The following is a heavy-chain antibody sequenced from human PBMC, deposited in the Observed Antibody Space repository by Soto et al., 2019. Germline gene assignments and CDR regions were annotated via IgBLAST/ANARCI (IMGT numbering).Heavy chain of an antibody. D-gene: IGHD6-13*01. CDR3: ARNLAAGDY. CDR2: LNPNGGSK. J-gene: IGHJ4*02. Sequence: QVQLVQSGAEVKKPGASVKVSCKASGYTFTNSYIHWVRQAPGQGLDCMALLNPNGGSKNSAQNFHGRVTVTRDTSTSTVYMELTSLTSEDTAVYYCARNLAAGDYWGQGTLVTVSS. V-gene: IGHV1-46*01. CDR1: GYTFTNSY.